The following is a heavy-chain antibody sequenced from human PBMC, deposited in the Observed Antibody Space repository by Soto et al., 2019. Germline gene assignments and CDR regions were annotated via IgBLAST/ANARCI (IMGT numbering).Heavy chain of an antibody. CDR1: GFTFDDYA. D-gene: IGHD3-3*01. CDR2: ISWNSGSI. Sequence: GGSLRLSCAASGFTFDDYAMHWVRQAPGKGLEWVSGISWNSGSIGYADSVKGRFTISRDNAKNSLYLQMNSLRAEDTALYYCAKDRWYYDFWSGFHLNAFDIWGQGTMVTVSS. V-gene: IGHV3-9*01. J-gene: IGHJ3*02. CDR3: AKDRWYYDFWSGFHLNAFDI.